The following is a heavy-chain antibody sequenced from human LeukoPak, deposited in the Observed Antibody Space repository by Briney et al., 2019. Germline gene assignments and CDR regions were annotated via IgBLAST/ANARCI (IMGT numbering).Heavy chain of an antibody. CDR1: GYTFTSYG. V-gene: IGHV1-69*06. Sequence: ASVKVSCKASGYTFTSYGISWVRQAPGQGLEWMGGIIPIFGTANYAQKFQGRVTITADKSTSTAYMELSSLRSEDTAVYYCARDNSVRDEAWWFNPWGQGTLVTVSS. J-gene: IGHJ5*02. CDR3: ARDNSVRDEAWWFNP. D-gene: IGHD5-24*01. CDR2: IIPIFGTA.